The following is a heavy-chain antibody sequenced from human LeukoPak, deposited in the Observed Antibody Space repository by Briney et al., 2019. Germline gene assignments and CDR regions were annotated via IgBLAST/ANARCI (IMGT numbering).Heavy chain of an antibody. D-gene: IGHD2-21*02. CDR1: GYTFTSYY. CDR3: ARAQGYCYSSHFDQ. Sequence: ASVKISCTASGYTFTSYYIHWVRQAPGQGLEWMGIINPSGGSTNYAQKFHGRVTMTRDTSTSTVYMELSSLRSEDTAVYYCARAQGYCYSSHFDQWGQGTLVTVSS. J-gene: IGHJ4*02. V-gene: IGHV1-46*01. CDR2: INPSGGST.